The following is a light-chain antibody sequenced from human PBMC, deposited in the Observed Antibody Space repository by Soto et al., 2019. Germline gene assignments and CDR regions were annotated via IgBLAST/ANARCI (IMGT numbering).Light chain of an antibody. CDR2: AAS. CDR1: QSISRY. CDR3: QQSYTNPKT. V-gene: IGKV1-39*01. J-gene: IGKJ1*01. Sequence: DIQMTQSPSSLSASVGDGITITCRASQSISRYLNWYQHKPGKAPKLLINAASSLERGVPSRFSGGGSGTDFTLNISSLQPEDFATYYCQQSYTNPKTFGQGTKVDIK.